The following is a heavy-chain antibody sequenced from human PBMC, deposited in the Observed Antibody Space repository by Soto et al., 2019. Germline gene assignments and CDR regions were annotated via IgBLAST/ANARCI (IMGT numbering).Heavy chain of an antibody. D-gene: IGHD3-22*01. Sequence: LRLSCAASGFTFSSYGMHWVRQAPGKGLEWVAVIWYDGSNKYYADSVKGRFTISRDNSKNTLYLQMNSLRAEDTAVYYCARVNFGYYYDSSGPFDYWGQGTLVTVSS. CDR2: IWYDGSNK. J-gene: IGHJ4*02. V-gene: IGHV3-33*01. CDR3: ARVNFGYYYDSSGPFDY. CDR1: GFTFSSYG.